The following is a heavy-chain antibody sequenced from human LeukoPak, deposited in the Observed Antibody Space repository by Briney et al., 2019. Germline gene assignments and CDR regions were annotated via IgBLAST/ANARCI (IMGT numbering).Heavy chain of an antibody. Sequence: SETLSLTCAVYGGSFSGYYWSWIRQPPGKGLEWIGEINHSGSTNYNPSLKSRVTISVGTSKNQFSLKLSSVTAADTAVYYCARVLSTVVTRYNWFDPWGQGTLVTVSS. CDR2: INHSGST. J-gene: IGHJ5*02. V-gene: IGHV4-34*01. D-gene: IGHD4-23*01. CDR3: ARVLSTVVTRYNWFDP. CDR1: GGSFSGYY.